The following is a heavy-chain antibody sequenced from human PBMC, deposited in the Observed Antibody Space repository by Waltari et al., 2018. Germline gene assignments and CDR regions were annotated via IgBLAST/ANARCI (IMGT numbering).Heavy chain of an antibody. CDR1: GGTFSSYP. J-gene: IGHJ5*02. CDR2: IIPILGIA. Sequence: QVQLVQSGAEVKKPGSSVTVSCKAYGGTFSSYPIRRVRQAPGQGLEWMGRIIPILGIANYAQKFQGRVTITADKSTSTAYMELSSLRSEDTAVYYCARVGYYGDYLPLTWGQGTLVTVSS. D-gene: IGHD4-17*01. V-gene: IGHV1-69*02. CDR3: ARVGYYGDYLPLT.